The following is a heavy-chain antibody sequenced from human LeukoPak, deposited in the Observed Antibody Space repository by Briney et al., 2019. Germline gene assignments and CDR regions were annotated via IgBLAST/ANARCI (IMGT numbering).Heavy chain of an antibody. D-gene: IGHD5-24*01. V-gene: IGHV3-7*01. CDR2: IKEDGSEK. CDR1: GFTFSRYW. Sequence: GVSLRLSCAASGFTFSRYWMSWVRQAPGKGLEWVANIKEDGSEKYYVDSVKGRFIISRDNAKNSMYLQMNSLRAEDTAVYYCARDQDPVEMATIFGYWGQGTLVTVSA. J-gene: IGHJ4*02. CDR3: ARDQDPVEMATIFGY.